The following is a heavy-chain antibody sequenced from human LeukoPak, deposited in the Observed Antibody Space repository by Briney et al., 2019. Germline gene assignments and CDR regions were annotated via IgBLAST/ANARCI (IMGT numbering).Heavy chain of an antibody. Sequence: PGGSLRLSCAASGFTFTSYAMHWVRQAPGQRLEWMGWINAGNGNTKYSQKFQGRVTITRDTSASTAYMELSSLRSEDTAVYYCARDSIVEYYYYGMDVWGQGTTVTVSS. J-gene: IGHJ6*02. D-gene: IGHD2-15*01. CDR2: INAGNGNT. CDR3: ARDSIVEYYYYGMDV. V-gene: IGHV1-3*01. CDR1: GFTFTSYA.